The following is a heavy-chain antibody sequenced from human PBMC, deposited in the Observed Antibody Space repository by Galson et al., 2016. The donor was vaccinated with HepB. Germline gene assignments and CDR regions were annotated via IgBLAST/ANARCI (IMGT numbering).Heavy chain of an antibody. J-gene: IGHJ5*01. Sequence: SLRLSCAASGFTFSHCWMHWVRQVPGTGLVWVSYVDHDGSSTSYADSVKGRFTISRDNAKNTLYLQMNSQRVEDTAVYYCVRDYQNPYSVPFKGWFDSWGQGALVTVSS. D-gene: IGHD5/OR15-5a*01. CDR3: VRDYQNPYSVPFKGWFDS. V-gene: IGHV3-74*01. CDR2: VDHDGSST. CDR1: GFTFSHCW.